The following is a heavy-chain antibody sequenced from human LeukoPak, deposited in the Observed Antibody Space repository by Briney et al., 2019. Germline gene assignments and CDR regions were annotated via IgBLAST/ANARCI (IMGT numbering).Heavy chain of an antibody. Sequence: SETLSLTCTVSGGSISSSSYYWGWIRQPPGKGLEWIGSIYYSGSTYYNPSLKSRVTISVDTSKNQFSLKLSSVTAADTAVYYCAREGRDGYSHDAFDIWGQGTMVTVSS. CDR3: AREGRDGYSHDAFDI. V-gene: IGHV4-39*07. J-gene: IGHJ3*02. CDR1: GGSISSSSYY. CDR2: IYYSGST. D-gene: IGHD5-24*01.